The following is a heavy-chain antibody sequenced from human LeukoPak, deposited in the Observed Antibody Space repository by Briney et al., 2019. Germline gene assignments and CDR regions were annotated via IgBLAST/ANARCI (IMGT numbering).Heavy chain of an antibody. Sequence: SETLALTCTVSGGSISSSSYYWGWIRQPPVKGLEWIGSIYYSGSTYYNPSLKSRVTISVDTSKNQFPLKLSSVTAADTAVYYCARQLGYCSSTSCYADKVDYWGQGTLVTVSS. D-gene: IGHD2-2*01. V-gene: IGHV4-39*01. CDR1: GGSISSSSYY. CDR3: ARQLGYCSSTSCYADKVDY. CDR2: IYYSGST. J-gene: IGHJ4*02.